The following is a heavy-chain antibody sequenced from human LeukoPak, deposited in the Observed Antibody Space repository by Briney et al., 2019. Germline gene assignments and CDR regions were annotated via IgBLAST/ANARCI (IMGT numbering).Heavy chain of an antibody. CDR2: IYYSGST. V-gene: IGHV4-31*03. J-gene: IGHJ3*02. Sequence: SETLSLTCTVSGGSISSGGYYWSWIRQHPGKGLAWIGYIYYSGSTYYNPSLKSRVTISVDTSKNQFSLKLSSVTAADTAVYYCASSGYWSHIAFDIWGQGTMVTVSS. CDR3: ASSGYWSHIAFDI. D-gene: IGHD3-22*01. CDR1: GGSISSGGYY.